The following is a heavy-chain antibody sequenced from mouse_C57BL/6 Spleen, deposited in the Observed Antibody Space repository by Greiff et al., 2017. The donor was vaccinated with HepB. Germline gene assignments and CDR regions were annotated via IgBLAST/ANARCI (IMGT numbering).Heavy chain of an antibody. Sequence: VQLQQSGTVLPRPGASVKMSCKTSGYTFTSYWMHWVKQRPGQGLEWIGAIYPGNSDTSYNQKFKGKAKLTAVTSASTAYMELSSLTNEDSAVYYCTTYGNYQAWFAYWGQGTLVTVSA. V-gene: IGHV1-5*01. CDR1: GYTFTSYW. J-gene: IGHJ3*01. CDR2: IYPGNSDT. CDR3: TTYGNYQAWFAY. D-gene: IGHD2-1*01.